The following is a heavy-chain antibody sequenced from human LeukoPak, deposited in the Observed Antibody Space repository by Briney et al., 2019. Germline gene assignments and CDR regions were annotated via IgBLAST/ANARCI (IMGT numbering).Heavy chain of an antibody. J-gene: IGHJ3*02. Sequence: SETLSLTCAVSGGSINSSNWWSWVRQSPGKGLEWIGDIYHSGSTNYNPSLKSRVIISVDMSKNQFFLQLNSVTAADTAVFYCARVGRGLDAFDIWGQGTMVSVSS. CDR1: GGSINSSNW. V-gene: IGHV4-4*02. D-gene: IGHD5/OR15-5a*01. CDR3: ARVGRGLDAFDI. CDR2: IYHSGST.